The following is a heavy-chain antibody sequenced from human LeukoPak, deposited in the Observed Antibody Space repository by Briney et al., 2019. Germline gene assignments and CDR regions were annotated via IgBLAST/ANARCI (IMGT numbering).Heavy chain of an antibody. CDR1: GFTFSSYG. CDR3: ARVSPYSSSWLAY. CDR2: IWYDGSNK. J-gene: IGHJ4*02. D-gene: IGHD6-13*01. Sequence: GGSLRLSCAASGFTFSSYGMHWVRQAPGKGLEWVAVIWYDGSNKYYADSVKGRFTISRDNAKNSLYLQMNSLRAEDTAVYYCARVSPYSSSWLAYWGQGTLVTVSS. V-gene: IGHV3-33*01.